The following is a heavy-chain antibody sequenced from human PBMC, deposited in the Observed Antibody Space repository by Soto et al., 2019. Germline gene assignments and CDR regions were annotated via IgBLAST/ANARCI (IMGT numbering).Heavy chain of an antibody. J-gene: IGHJ5*02. D-gene: IGHD3-22*01. Sequence: SETLSLTCTVSGGSISSYYWSWIRQPPGKGLEWIGYVFFSGSTNYNPSLKSRVTISVDTSKNQFSLKLSSVTAADTAVYYCAKHPISASSGYFTWGQGTLVTVSS. CDR3: AKHPISASSGYFT. V-gene: IGHV4-59*08. CDR1: GGSISSYY. CDR2: VFFSGST.